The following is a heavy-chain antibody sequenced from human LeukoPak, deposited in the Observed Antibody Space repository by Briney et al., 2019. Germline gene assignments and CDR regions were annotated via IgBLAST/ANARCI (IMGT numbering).Heavy chain of an antibody. Sequence: SETLSLTCAVYGGSFSGYYWSWIRQPPGKGREWIGEINHSGSTNYNPSLKSRVTISVDTSKNQFSLKLSSVTAADTAVYYCAGNIVVVPAAPRVGIDYWGQGTLVTVSS. V-gene: IGHV4-34*01. CDR3: AGNIVVVPAAPRVGIDY. CDR2: INHSGST. J-gene: IGHJ4*02. CDR1: GGSFSGYY. D-gene: IGHD2-2*01.